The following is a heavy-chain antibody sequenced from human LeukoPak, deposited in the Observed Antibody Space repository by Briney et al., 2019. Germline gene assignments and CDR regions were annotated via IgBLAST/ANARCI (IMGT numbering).Heavy chain of an antibody. CDR2: INPNSGGT. J-gene: IGHJ1*01. CDR3: ARVYYYGSGSYSAGAEYFQH. Sequence: ASVKVSCRASGYTFTGYYMHWVRQAPGQGLEWMGRINPNSGGTNYAQKFQGRVTMNRDTSISTAYMELSRLRSDDTAVYYCARVYYYGSGSYSAGAEYFQHWGQGTLVTVSS. D-gene: IGHD3-10*01. V-gene: IGHV1-2*06. CDR1: GYTFTGYY.